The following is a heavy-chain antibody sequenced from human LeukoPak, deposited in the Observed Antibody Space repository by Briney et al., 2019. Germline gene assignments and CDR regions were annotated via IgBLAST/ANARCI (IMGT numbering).Heavy chain of an antibody. Sequence: ASVKVSCKASGYTFTSYYMHWVRQAPGQGLEWMGIINPSGGSTSYAQKFQGRVTMTRDTSTSTVYMELSSLRSEDTAVYYCASLSTGTGSLDYWGQGTLVTVSS. CDR3: ASLSTGTGSLDY. D-gene: IGHD1-1*01. V-gene: IGHV1-46*01. CDR1: GYTFTSYY. J-gene: IGHJ4*02. CDR2: INPSGGST.